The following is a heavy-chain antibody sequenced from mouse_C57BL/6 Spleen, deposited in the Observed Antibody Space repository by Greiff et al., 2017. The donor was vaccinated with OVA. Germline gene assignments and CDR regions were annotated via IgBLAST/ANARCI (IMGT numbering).Heavy chain of an antibody. CDR1: GYTFTSYW. J-gene: IGHJ2*01. D-gene: IGHD1-1*01. CDR3: ARNYGSSYFDY. CDR2: IDPSDSYT. Sequence: QVQLQQPGAELVKPGASVKLSCKASGYTFTSYWMQWVKQRPGQGLEWIGEIDPSDSYTNYNQKFKGKATLTVDTASSTAYMQLSSLTSEDAAVYDCARNYGSSYFDYWGQGTTLTVSS. V-gene: IGHV1-50*01.